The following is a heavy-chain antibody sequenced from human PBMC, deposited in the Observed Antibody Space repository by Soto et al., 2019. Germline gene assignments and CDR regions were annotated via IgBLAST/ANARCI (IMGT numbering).Heavy chain of an antibody. V-gene: IGHV4-59*01. D-gene: IGHD4-4*01. CDR1: GGSISSYY. Sequence: SETLSLTCTVSGGSISSYYWSWIRQPPGKGLEWIGYIYYSGSTNYNPSIKSRDTISVDTSKNQISLKLSSVTAADTAVYYCARAEDYTSYYYMDVWGKGTTVTVSS. CDR2: IYYSGST. J-gene: IGHJ6*03. CDR3: ARAEDYTSYYYMDV.